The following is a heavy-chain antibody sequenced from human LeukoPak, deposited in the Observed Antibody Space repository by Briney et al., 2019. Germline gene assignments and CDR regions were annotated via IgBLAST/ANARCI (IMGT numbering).Heavy chain of an antibody. D-gene: IGHD2-2*01. CDR2: IYTSGST. Sequence: SETLSLTCTVSGGSISSGSYYWSWIRQPAGKGLEWIGRIYTSGSTNYNPSLKSRVTISVDTSKNQFSLKLSSVTAADTAVYYCARDCSSTSCSGWGQGTLVTVSS. V-gene: IGHV4-61*02. J-gene: IGHJ4*02. CDR1: GGSISSGSYY. CDR3: ARDCSSTSCSG.